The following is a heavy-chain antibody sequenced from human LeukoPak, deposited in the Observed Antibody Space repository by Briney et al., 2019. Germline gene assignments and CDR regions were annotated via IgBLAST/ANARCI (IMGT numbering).Heavy chain of an antibody. CDR2: IIPIFGTA. J-gene: IGHJ6*03. CDR1: GGTFSSYA. V-gene: IGHV1-69*13. CDR3: ARDRGPEYYYGSGSYYYYYMDV. D-gene: IGHD3-10*01. Sequence: GASVKVSCKASGGTFSSYAISWVRQAPGQGLEWMGGIIPIFGTANYAQKFQGRVTITADESTSTAYMELSSLRSEDTAVYYCARDRGPEYYYGSGSYYYYYMDVWGKGTTVTISS.